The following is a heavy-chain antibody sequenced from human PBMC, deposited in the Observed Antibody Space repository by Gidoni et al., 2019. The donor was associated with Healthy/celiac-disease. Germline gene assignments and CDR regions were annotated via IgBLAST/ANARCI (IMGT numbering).Heavy chain of an antibody. V-gene: IGHV3-7*04. J-gene: IGHJ4*02. D-gene: IGHD2-15*01. CDR2: IKQDGSEK. CDR3: ARPRYCSGGSCYRFDY. CDR1: GFTFSSYW. Sequence: EVQLVESGGGVVKPGGSLRLSCAASGFTFSSYWMSWVRQAPGKGLEWVANIKQDGSEKYYVDSVKGRFTISRDNAKNSLYLQMNSLRAEDTAVYYCARPRYCSGGSCYRFDYWGQGTLVTVSS.